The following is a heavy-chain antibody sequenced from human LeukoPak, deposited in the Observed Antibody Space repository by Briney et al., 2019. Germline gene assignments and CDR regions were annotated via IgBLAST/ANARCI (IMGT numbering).Heavy chain of an antibody. CDR2: ISYSGST. V-gene: IGHV4-59*01. Sequence: SETLSFTCTVSGGSISSYYWTWIRQPSRQGLECIGYISYSGSTNYSPSLKSRVTISVDTSKNQFSLKLTSVTAADTAVYYCARGWSTASPWYFDLWGRGTLVTVSS. CDR1: GGSISSYY. CDR3: ARGWSTASPWYFDL. J-gene: IGHJ2*01. D-gene: IGHD6-6*01.